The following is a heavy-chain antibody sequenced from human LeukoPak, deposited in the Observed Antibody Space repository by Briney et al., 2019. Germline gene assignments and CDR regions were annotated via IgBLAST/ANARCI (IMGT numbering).Heavy chain of an antibody. D-gene: IGHD3-3*01. CDR1: GFTLSSYA. CDR2: ISVSGNT. V-gene: IGHV3-23*01. Sequence: PGGSLRLSCAASGFTLSSYAMSWVRQAPGKGLEWVSAISVSGNTYHADSVKGRFTISRDSSKNTLYLQMNRLRAEDTAVYYRAKSSGVYDFWSGSPFDYWGQGTLVTVSS. J-gene: IGHJ4*02. CDR3: AKSSGVYDFWSGSPFDY.